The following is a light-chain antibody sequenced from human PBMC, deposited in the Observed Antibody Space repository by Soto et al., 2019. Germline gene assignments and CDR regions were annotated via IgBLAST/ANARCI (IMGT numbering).Light chain of an antibody. Sequence: DIQMTQSPSSLSASVGDRVTSTCRASQSISSYLNWYQQKPGKAPQLLIYAASSLHSGVPSRFSGSGSGTDFTLTISSLQPEEFATYYCQQSYSTPFTFGPGTKVHSK. CDR3: QQSYSTPFT. V-gene: IGKV1-39*01. CDR1: QSISSY. CDR2: AAS. J-gene: IGKJ3*01.